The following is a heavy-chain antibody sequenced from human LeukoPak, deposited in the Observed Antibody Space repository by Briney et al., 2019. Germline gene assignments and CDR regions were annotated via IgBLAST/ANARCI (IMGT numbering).Heavy chain of an antibody. CDR2: INPNSGGT. D-gene: IGHD5-24*01. CDR3: ARVEMATITPAFDI. CDR1: GYTFTGCY. Sequence: ASVKVSCKASGYTFTGCYMHWVRQAPGQGLEWMGWINPNSGGTNYAQKFQGRVTVTRDTSISTAYMELSRLRSDDTAVYYCARVEMATITPAFDIWGQGTMVTVSS. V-gene: IGHV1-2*02. J-gene: IGHJ3*02.